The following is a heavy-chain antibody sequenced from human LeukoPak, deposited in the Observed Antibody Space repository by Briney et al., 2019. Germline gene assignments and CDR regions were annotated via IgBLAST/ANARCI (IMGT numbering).Heavy chain of an antibody. Sequence: GASVKVSCKASGYTFTGYYMHWVRQAPGQGLEWMGWINPNSGGTNYAQKFQGRVTMTRDTSISTAYMELSRLRSDDTAVYYCAREGFGEWEQLPFVHWGQGTLVSVSS. CDR3: AREGFGEWEQLPFVH. D-gene: IGHD3-16*01. CDR2: INPNSGGT. J-gene: IGHJ4*02. V-gene: IGHV1-2*02. CDR1: GYTFTGYY.